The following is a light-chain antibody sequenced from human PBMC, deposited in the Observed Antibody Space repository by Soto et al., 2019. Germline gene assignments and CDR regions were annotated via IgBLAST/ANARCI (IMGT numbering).Light chain of an antibody. CDR2: AAS. CDR3: QQLNTYPIT. V-gene: IGKV1-9*01. J-gene: IGKJ5*01. Sequence: DIQLTQSPSFLSASVGDRVTITCRASQGISSYLVWYKQRPGKAPKLLIYAASTLQSGVPSRFSGSGSGTEFTLTISSLQPEDFATYYCQQLNTYPITFGLGTRREIK. CDR1: QGISSY.